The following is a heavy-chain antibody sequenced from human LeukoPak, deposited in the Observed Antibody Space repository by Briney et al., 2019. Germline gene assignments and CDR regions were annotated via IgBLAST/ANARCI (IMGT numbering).Heavy chain of an antibody. CDR2: IYYTGST. V-gene: IGHV4-59*01. D-gene: IGHD2-15*01. J-gene: IGHJ4*02. CDR1: GGSITSYY. CDR3: ARDPLGYCSGGSCYGFDY. Sequence: PSETLSLTCTVSGGSITSYYWSWIRQPPGKGLEWIGYIYYTGSTNYNPSLKSRVTISVDTSKNQFSLKLSSVTAADTAVYYCARDPLGYCSGGSCYGFDYWGQGTLVTVSS.